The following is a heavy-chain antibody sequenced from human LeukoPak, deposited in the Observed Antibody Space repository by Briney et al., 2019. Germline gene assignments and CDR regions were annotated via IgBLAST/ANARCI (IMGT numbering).Heavy chain of an antibody. J-gene: IGHJ4*02. CDR2: IYHSGSS. CDR1: GGSISSGDDY. CDR3: ARYIDY. Sequence: PSETLSLTCTVSGGSISSGDDYWSWIRQPPGKGLEWIGHIYHSGSSFYNSSLRGRLIISLDTSKNQFSLKLSFVTAADTAVYYCARYIDYWGQGTLVTVSS. V-gene: IGHV4-30-4*01.